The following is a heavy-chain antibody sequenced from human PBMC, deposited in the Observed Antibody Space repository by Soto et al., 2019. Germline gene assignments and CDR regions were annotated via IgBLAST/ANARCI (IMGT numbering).Heavy chain of an antibody. V-gene: IGHV3-30-3*01. J-gene: IGHJ4*02. CDR1: GFTFSSYA. Sequence: QVQLVESGGGVVQPGRSLRLSCAASGFTFSSYAMHWVRQAPGKGLEWVAVISYDGSNKYYADSVKGRFTISRDNSKNTLYLQMNSLRAEDTAVYYCARETGSGIELLPLDYWGQGTLVTVSS. CDR2: ISYDGSNK. D-gene: IGHD3-10*01. CDR3: ARETGSGIELLPLDY.